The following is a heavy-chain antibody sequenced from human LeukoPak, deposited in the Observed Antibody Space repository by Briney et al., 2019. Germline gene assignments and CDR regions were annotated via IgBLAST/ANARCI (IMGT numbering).Heavy chain of an antibody. D-gene: IGHD3-3*01. V-gene: IGHV3-23*01. Sequence: GGSLPLSCAASGLTFSSYAMSWVRQAPGKGLEWVSAISGSSGHTYYADSVKGRFTISRDNSKNTLYLQMNSLRAEDTAVYYCAKVGFSEMEWVLYSDHWGEGTLVTASS. CDR1: GLTFSSYA. J-gene: IGHJ4*02. CDR2: ISGSSGHT. CDR3: AKVGFSEMEWVLYSDH.